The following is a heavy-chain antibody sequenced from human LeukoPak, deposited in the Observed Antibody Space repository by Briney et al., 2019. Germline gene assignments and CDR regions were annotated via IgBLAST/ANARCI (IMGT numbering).Heavy chain of an antibody. CDR2: ISGSGGST. Sequence: PGGSLRLSCAASGFTFSSYAMSWVRQAPGKGLEWVSAISGSGGSTYYADSVKGRFTISRDNSKNTLYLQMNSLRAEDTAVYYCANDPEGDNWFDPWGQGTLVTVSS. D-gene: IGHD1-26*01. CDR3: ANDPEGDNWFDP. CDR1: GFTFSSYA. J-gene: IGHJ5*02. V-gene: IGHV3-23*01.